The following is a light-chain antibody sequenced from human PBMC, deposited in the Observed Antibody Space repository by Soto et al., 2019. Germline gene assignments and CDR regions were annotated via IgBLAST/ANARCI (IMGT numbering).Light chain of an antibody. V-gene: IGLV2-14*03. CDR1: SSDVGGYNY. J-gene: IGLJ2*01. Sequence: QSALTQPASVSGSPGQSIAISCTGSSSDVGGYNYVSWYQQHPGKAPKLLIYDVNNRPSGISNRFSGSKSGNTASLTISGLQAEDEADYYCSSYSSSNTGRVFGGGIKLTVL. CDR2: DVN. CDR3: SSYSSSNTGRV.